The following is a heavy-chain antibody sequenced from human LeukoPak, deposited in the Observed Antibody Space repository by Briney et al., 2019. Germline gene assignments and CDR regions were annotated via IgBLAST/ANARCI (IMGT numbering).Heavy chain of an antibody. J-gene: IGHJ4*02. D-gene: IGHD4-17*01. CDR2: ISSSSSYI. CDR3: ARDRSQTTVTSSKFDY. V-gene: IGHV3-21*01. Sequence: GGSLRLSCAASGFTVSSDYMSWVRQAPGKGLKWVSSISSSSSYIYYADSVKGRFTISRDNAKNSLYLQMNSLRAEDTAVYYCARDRSQTTVTSSKFDYWGQGTLVTVSS. CDR1: GFTVSSDY.